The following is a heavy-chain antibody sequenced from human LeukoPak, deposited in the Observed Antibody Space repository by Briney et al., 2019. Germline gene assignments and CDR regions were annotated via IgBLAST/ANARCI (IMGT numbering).Heavy chain of an antibody. CDR1: GVTLSTYA. J-gene: IGHJ4*02. CDR2: IVHIGTGT. V-gene: IGHV3-23*01. Sequence: QPGGSLRLSCAASGVTLSTYAMSWARQAPGKGLEWVSSIVHIGTGTYYADSVKGRFTISRDNSKNTLFLQMNSLSAEDTAVYYCTRLALVTTSGAFSDYWGQGTLVTVSS. D-gene: IGHD4-17*01. CDR3: TRLALVTTSGAFSDY.